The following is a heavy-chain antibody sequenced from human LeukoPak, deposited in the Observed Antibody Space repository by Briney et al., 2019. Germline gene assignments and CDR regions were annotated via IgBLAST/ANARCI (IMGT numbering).Heavy chain of an antibody. J-gene: IGHJ5*02. CDR1: GFTFSSHA. D-gene: IGHD3-22*01. V-gene: IGHV3-30-3*01. Sequence: GGSLRLSCAASGFTFSSHAMHWVRQAPGKGLEWVAVISYDGSNKYYAGSVKGRFTISRDNSKNTLYLQMNSLRAEDTAVYYCARDPYYDSSGYYSNWFDPWGQGTLVTVSS. CDR3: ARDPYYDSSGYYSNWFDP. CDR2: ISYDGSNK.